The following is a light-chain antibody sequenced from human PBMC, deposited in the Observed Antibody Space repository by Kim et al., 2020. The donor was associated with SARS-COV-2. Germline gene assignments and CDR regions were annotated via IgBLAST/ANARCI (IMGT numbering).Light chain of an antibody. V-gene: IGLV1-40*01. CDR1: SSNIGAGYA. CDR2: GNT. J-gene: IGLJ2*01. CDR3: QSYDSSLSGVV. Sequence: QRVTISCTRSSSNIGAGYAVHWYQQLPGTAPKLLIYGNTNRPSGVPDRFSGSKSGTSASLAITGLQAEDEADYYCQSYDSSLSGVVFGGGTQLTVL.